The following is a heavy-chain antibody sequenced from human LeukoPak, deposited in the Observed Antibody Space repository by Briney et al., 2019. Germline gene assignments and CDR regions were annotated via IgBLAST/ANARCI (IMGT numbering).Heavy chain of an antibody. CDR3: AKDDDWLRFEH. D-gene: IGHD5-12*01. Sequence: PGGSLRLSCAASGFTFSSYGMHWVRQAPGKGLEWVAFIRYDESSKNYVDSVKGRFTISRDNSNHMLYLQMNSLIAEDTAIYYCAKDDDWLRFEHWGRGTPVSVSS. J-gene: IGHJ4*02. CDR1: GFTFSSYG. CDR2: IRYDESSK. V-gene: IGHV3-30*02.